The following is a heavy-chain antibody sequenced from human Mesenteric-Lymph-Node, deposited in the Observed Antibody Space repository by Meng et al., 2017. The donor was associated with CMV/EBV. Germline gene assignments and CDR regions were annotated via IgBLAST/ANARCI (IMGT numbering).Heavy chain of an antibody. D-gene: IGHD6-6*01. CDR1: GFTFTSSA. V-gene: IGHV1-58*01. CDR3: AAKGSSSDMFDP. Sequence: SVKVSCKASGFTFTSSAVQWVRQARGQRLEWIGWIVVGSGNTNYAQKFQERVTITRDMSTSTAYMELSSLRSEDTAVYYCAAKGSSSDMFDPWGQGTLVTVSS. J-gene: IGHJ5*02. CDR2: IVVGSGNT.